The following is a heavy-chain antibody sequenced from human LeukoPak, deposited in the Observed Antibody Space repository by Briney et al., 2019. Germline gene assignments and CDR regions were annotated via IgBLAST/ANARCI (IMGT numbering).Heavy chain of an antibody. CDR3: ATRYCSSTSCRNNWFGP. D-gene: IGHD2-2*01. CDR1: GGTFSSYA. V-gene: IGHV1-69*01. CDR2: IIPIFGTA. J-gene: IGHJ5*02. Sequence: SVKVSCKASGGTFSSYAISWVRQAPGQGLEWMGGIIPIFGTANYAQKFQGRVTITADESTSTAYMELSSLRSEDTAVYYCATRYCSSTSCRNNWFGPWGQGTLVTVSS.